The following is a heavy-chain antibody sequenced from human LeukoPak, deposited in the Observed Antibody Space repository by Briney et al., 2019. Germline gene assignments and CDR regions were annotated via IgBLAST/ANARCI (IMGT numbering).Heavy chain of an antibody. CDR2: IYYSGST. V-gene: IGHV4-39*01. CDR1: GGSISSSSYY. CDR3: ARLSGYRDDY. J-gene: IGHJ4*02. D-gene: IGHD1-26*01. Sequence: SETLSLTCTVSGGSISSSSYYWGWIRQPPGKGLEWIGSIYYSGSTYYNPSLKSRVTISVDTSKNQFSLKLSSVTAADTAVYYCARLSGYRDDYWGQGTLVTVPS.